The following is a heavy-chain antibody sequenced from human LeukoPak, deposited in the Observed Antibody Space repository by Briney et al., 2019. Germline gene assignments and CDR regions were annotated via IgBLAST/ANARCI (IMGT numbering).Heavy chain of an antibody. CDR1: GFTFSSYW. D-gene: IGHD3-9*01. Sequence: PGGSLRLSCAASGFTFSSYWMSWVRQAPGKGLEWVANIKQDGSEKYYVDSVKGRFTISRDNAKNSLYLQMNSLRAEDTAVYYYARDRRYYDILTGYYGAFDIWGQGTMVTVSS. J-gene: IGHJ3*02. CDR3: ARDRRYYDILTGYYGAFDI. CDR2: IKQDGSEK. V-gene: IGHV3-7*04.